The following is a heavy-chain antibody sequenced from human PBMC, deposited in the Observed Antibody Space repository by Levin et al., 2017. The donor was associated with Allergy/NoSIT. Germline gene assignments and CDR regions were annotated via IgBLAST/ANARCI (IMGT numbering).Heavy chain of an antibody. Sequence: SVKVSCKASGGTFSSYAISWVRQAPGQGLEWMGRIIPILGIANYAQKFQGRVTITADKSTSTAYMELSSLRSEDTAVYYCARYPQEYYYGSGSNRTYYYYYYMDVWAKGPRSPSP. CDR1: GGTFSSYA. V-gene: IGHV1-69*04. CDR3: ARYPQEYYYGSGSNRTYYYYYYMDV. J-gene: IGHJ6*03. CDR2: IIPILGIA. D-gene: IGHD3-10*01.